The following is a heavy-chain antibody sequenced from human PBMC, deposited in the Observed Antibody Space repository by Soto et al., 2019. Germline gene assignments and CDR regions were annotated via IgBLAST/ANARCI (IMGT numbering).Heavy chain of an antibody. CDR3: AKGPEAAGLFDY. J-gene: IGHJ4*02. CDR1: GFTFSSYG. Sequence: GGSLSLSCAASGFTFSSYGMHWVRQAPGKGLEWVAVISYDGSNKYYADSVKGRFTISRDNSKNTLYLQMNSLRAEDTAVYYCAKGPEAAGLFDYWGQGTLVTVSS. D-gene: IGHD6-13*01. V-gene: IGHV3-30*18. CDR2: ISYDGSNK.